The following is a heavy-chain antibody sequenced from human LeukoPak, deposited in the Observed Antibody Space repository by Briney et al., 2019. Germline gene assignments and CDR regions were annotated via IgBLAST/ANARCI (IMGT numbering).Heavy chain of an antibody. CDR3: AKVDRWYFETD. J-gene: IGHJ4*02. V-gene: IGHV3-23*01. CDR1: GFTFSHFW. Sequence: GGSLRLSCAASGFTFSHFWMSWVRQAPGKGLEWVSAISGSGGSTYYADSVKGRFTISRDNSKNTLYLQMNSLRAEDTAVYYCAKVDRWYFETDWGQGTLVTVSS. D-gene: IGHD6-13*01. CDR2: ISGSGGST.